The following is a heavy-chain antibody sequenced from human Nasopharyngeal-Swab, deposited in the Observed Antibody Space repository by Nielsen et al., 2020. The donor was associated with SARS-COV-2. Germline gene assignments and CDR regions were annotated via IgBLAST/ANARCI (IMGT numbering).Heavy chain of an antibody. CDR2: VSSNGAST. Sequence: GESLKISCAASGFTFSTYATSWVRQAPGKGLEWVSLVSSNGASTYYADSVKGRFTISRDNSKNTLYLQMNSLRAEDTAVYYCAKACFTMVRGVSPFDYWGQGTLVTVSS. D-gene: IGHD3-10*01. J-gene: IGHJ4*02. CDR1: GFTFSTYA. CDR3: AKACFTMVRGVSPFDY. V-gene: IGHV3-23*01.